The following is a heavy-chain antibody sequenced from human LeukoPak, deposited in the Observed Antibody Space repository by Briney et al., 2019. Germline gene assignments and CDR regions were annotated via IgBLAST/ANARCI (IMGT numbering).Heavy chain of an antibody. V-gene: IGHV3-7*03. Sequence: GGSLRLSCAASGFIFNSYWMSWVRQAPGKGLEWVANIKQDGSEKYYVDSVKGRFTISRDNAKNSLYLQMNSLKTEDTAVYYCTTLAYDSSGHGGWGQGTLVTVSS. CDR1: GFIFNSYW. J-gene: IGHJ4*02. D-gene: IGHD3-22*01. CDR2: IKQDGSEK. CDR3: TTLAYDSSGHGG.